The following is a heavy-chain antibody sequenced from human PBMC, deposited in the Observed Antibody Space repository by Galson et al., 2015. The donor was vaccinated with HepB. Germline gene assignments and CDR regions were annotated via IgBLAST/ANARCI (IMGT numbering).Heavy chain of an antibody. J-gene: IGHJ6*02. CDR3: ARWESGYEGDYYGMDV. V-gene: IGHV1-3*01. CDR1: GYTFTSYA. Sequence: SVKVSCKASGYTFTSYAMHWVRQAPGQRLEWMGWINAGNGNTKYSQKFQGRVTITRDTSASTAYMELSSLRSEDTAVYYCARWESGYEGDYYGMDVWGQGTTVTVSS. CDR2: INAGNGNT. D-gene: IGHD5-12*01.